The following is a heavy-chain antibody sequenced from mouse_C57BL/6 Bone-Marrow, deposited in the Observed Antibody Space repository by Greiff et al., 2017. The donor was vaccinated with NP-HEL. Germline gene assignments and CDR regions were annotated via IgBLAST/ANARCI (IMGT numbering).Heavy chain of an antibody. CDR2: ISYDGSN. CDR1: GYSITSGYY. CDR3: ARDDYDPFAY. J-gene: IGHJ3*01. Sequence: EVKLMESGPGLVKPSQSLSLTCSVTGYSITSGYYWNWIRQFPGNKLEWMGYISYDGSNNYNPSLKNRISITRDTSKNQFFLKLNSVTTEDTATYYCARDDYDPFAYWGKGTLVTVSA. V-gene: IGHV3-6*01. D-gene: IGHD2-4*01.